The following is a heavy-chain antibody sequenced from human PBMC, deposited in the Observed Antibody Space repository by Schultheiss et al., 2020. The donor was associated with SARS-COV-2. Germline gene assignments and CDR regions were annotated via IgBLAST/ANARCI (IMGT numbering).Heavy chain of an antibody. CDR1: GYTFTSYY. CDR2: INPSGGST. J-gene: IGHJ6*02. Sequence: ASVKVSCKASGYTFTSYYMHWVRQAPGQGLEWMGIINPSGGSTSYAQKFQGRVTMTRDTSTSTVYMELSSLRSEDTAVYYCARYGAGVRGVMFYGMDVWGQGTTVTVSS. CDR3: ARYGAGVRGVMFYGMDV. V-gene: IGHV1-46*01. D-gene: IGHD3-10*01.